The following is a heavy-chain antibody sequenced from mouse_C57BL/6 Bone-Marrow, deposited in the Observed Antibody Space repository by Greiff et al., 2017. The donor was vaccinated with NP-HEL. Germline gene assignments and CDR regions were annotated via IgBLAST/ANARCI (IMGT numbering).Heavy chain of an antibody. D-gene: IGHD1-1*01. V-gene: IGHV2-6-1*01. CDR3: ARHAGSSYVYWYFDV. Sequence: VQLQESGPGLVAPSQSLSITCTVSGFSLTSYGVHWVRQPPGKGLEWLVVIWSDGSTTYNSALKSRLSISKDNSKRQVFLKMNSLQTDDTAMYYCARHAGSSYVYWYFDVWGTGTTVTVSS. J-gene: IGHJ1*03. CDR2: IWSDGST. CDR1: GFSLTSYG.